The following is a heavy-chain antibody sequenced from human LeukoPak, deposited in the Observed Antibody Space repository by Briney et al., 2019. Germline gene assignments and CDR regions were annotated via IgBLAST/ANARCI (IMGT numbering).Heavy chain of an antibody. J-gene: IGHJ4*02. CDR3: SRRSAVAGYFDY. Sequence: GGSLRLSCAASGFTFSTHAMSWVRQAPGKGLEWVSAISGLYDGTYYADSVKGRFTISRDNPKNTLYLQMNSLRVEDTAVYYCSRRSAVAGYFDYWGQGTLVTVSS. D-gene: IGHD6-13*01. V-gene: IGHV3-23*01. CDR1: GFTFSTHA. CDR2: ISGLYDGT.